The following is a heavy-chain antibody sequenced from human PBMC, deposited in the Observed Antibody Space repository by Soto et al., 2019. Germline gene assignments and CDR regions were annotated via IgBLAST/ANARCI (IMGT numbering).Heavy chain of an antibody. D-gene: IGHD1-26*01. CDR2: IYYSGST. CDR1: GGSISSYY. V-gene: IGHV4-59*01. J-gene: IGHJ4*02. Sequence: SETLSLTXTASGGSISSYYWSWIRQPPGKGLEWIGYIYYSGSTNYNPSLKSRVTISVDTSKNQFSLKLSSVTAADTAVYYCARAQGGGSYYVFLDFWGQGTLVTVSS. CDR3: ARAQGGGSYYVFLDF.